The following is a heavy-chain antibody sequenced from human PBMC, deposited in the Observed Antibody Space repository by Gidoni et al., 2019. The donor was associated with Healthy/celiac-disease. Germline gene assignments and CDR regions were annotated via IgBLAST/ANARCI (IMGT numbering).Heavy chain of an antibody. J-gene: IGHJ4*02. V-gene: IGHV3-7*03. CDR3: ARDLDSNYGYYFDY. Sequence: EVPLVESGGGLVQPGGSLRLSCAASGFTFSSYWMSWVRQAPGKGLEWVANIKQDGSEKYYVDSVKGRFTISRDNAKNSLYLQMNSLRAEDTAVYYCARDLDSNYGYYFDYWGQGTLVTVSS. CDR2: IKQDGSEK. D-gene: IGHD4-4*01. CDR1: GFTFSSYW.